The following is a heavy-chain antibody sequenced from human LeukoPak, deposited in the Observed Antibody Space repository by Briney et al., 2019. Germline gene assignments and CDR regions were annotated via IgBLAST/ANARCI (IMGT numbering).Heavy chain of an antibody. CDR1: GYTFTSYG. Sequence: ASVKVSCKASGYTFTSYGINWVRQAPGQGLEWMGWISGYNGNTNYAQKLQGRVTMTTDTSTSTAYMELRSLRSDDTAVYYCARPQEEDGYNYNWAFDYWGQGTLVTVSS. V-gene: IGHV1-18*01. CDR3: ARPQEEDGYNYNWAFDY. J-gene: IGHJ4*02. CDR2: ISGYNGNT. D-gene: IGHD5-24*01.